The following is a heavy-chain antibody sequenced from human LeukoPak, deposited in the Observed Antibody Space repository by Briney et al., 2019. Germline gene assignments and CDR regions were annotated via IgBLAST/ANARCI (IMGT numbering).Heavy chain of an antibody. Sequence: GGSLRLSCAASGFTFSSYAMHWVRQAPGKGLEWVAVISYDGSNKYYADSVKGRFTISRDNSKNTLYLQMNSLRAEDTAVYYCARGGELDSSGYYYAFDYWGQGTLVTVSS. CDR3: ARGGELDSSGYYYAFDY. CDR1: GFTFSSYA. J-gene: IGHJ4*02. D-gene: IGHD3-22*01. CDR2: ISYDGSNK. V-gene: IGHV3-30*14.